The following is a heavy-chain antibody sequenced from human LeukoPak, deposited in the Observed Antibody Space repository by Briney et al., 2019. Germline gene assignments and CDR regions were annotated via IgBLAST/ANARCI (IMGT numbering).Heavy chain of an antibody. Sequence: GGSLRLSCAASGFTFSSYEMNWVRQAPGKGLEWVSYISSSGSTIYYADSVKGRFTISRDNAKNSLYLQMNSLRAEDTAVYYCARLPAEYCSGGSCYPAEGYGMDVWGQGTTVTVSS. CDR1: GFTFSSYE. J-gene: IGHJ6*02. D-gene: IGHD2-15*01. CDR2: ISSSGSTI. CDR3: ARLPAEYCSGGSCYPAEGYGMDV. V-gene: IGHV3-48*03.